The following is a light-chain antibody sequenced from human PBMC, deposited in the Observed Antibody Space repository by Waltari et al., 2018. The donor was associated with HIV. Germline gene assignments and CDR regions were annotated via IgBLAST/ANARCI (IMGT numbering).Light chain of an antibody. CDR1: TVDVGLFAF. CDR3: SSYAGINPVI. Sequence: QPALTKPPPASGPLGQSVPFPSPGTTVDVGLFAFFSWYQHHPGKSPNLLIFEVNKRPSGVPDRFSGSKSGNTASLTVSGLQAEDEAEYSCSSYAGINPVIFGGGTTLTVL. CDR2: EVN. V-gene: IGLV2-8*01. J-gene: IGLJ2*01.